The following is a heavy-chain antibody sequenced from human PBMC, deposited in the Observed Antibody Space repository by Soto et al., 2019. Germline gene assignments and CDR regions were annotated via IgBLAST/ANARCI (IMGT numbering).Heavy chain of an antibody. Sequence: ASLKVSCKSSGYTFTSYYIHWVRQAPGQGLEWMGIINPSGGSTSYAQKFQGRVTMTRDTSTSTVYMELSSLRSEDTAVYYCARAGGGRIAAAGPSFDYWGQGTLVNVSS. CDR2: INPSGGST. CDR3: ARAGGGRIAAAGPSFDY. V-gene: IGHV1-46*03. D-gene: IGHD6-13*01. CDR1: GYTFTSYY. J-gene: IGHJ4*02.